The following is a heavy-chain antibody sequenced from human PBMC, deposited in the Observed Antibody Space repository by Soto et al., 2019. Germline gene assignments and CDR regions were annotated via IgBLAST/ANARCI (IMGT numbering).Heavy chain of an antibody. D-gene: IGHD3-16*01. CDR2: ISGSGGST. V-gene: IGHV3-23*01. Sequence: EVQLLESGGGLVQPGGSLRLSCAASGFTFSSYAMSWVRQAPGKGLEWVSAISGSGGSTYYADSVKGRITISRDNSKNTLYLQMNSLRAEDTAVYYCAKGPWGGNGIDYWGQGTLVTVSS. CDR1: GFTFSSYA. J-gene: IGHJ4*02. CDR3: AKGPWGGNGIDY.